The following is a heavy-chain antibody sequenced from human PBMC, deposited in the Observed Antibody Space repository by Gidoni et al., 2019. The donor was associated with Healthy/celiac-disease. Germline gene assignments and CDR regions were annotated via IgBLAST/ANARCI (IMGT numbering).Heavy chain of an antibody. J-gene: IGHJ5*02. CDR2: FNTNTGNP. CDR3: ARDRRLTMVRGVIIKNWFDP. V-gene: IGHV7-4-1*02. CDR1: GYTFTSYA. Sequence: QLVQSGSELKKPGASVKVSCKASGYTFTSYAMNWVRQAPGQGLEWMGWFNTNTGNPTYAQGFTGRFVFSLDTSVSTAYLQISSLKAEDTAVYYCARDRRLTMVRGVIIKNWFDPWGQGTLVTVSS. D-gene: IGHD3-10*01.